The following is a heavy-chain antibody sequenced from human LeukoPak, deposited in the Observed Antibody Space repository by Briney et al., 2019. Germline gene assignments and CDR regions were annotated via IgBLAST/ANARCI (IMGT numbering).Heavy chain of an antibody. CDR1: GFTFSSYW. Sequence: GGSLRLSCAASGFTFSSYWMSWVRQAPGKGLEWVANIKQDGSEKYYVDSVKGRFTISRDNAKNSLYLQMNSLRAEDTAVYYCARCRGQLLWDYYSYYMDVWGKGTTVTVSS. D-gene: IGHD2-2*01. CDR2: IKQDGSEK. CDR3: ARCRGQLLWDYYSYYMDV. J-gene: IGHJ6*03. V-gene: IGHV3-7*01.